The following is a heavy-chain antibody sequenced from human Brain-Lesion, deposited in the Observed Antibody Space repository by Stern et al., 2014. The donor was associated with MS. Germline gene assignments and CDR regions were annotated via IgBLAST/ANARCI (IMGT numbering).Heavy chain of an antibody. Sequence: QVQLVESGAEVKKPGASVKVSCKVSGYTLTELSMHWVRQAPRKGLEWMGGFDPEDGETIHAQKFQGRVTMTEDTSTDTAYRELSSLRSEDTAVYYCATLSPGAGGNYYRHFDYWGQGTLVTVSS. J-gene: IGHJ4*02. CDR1: GYTLTELS. D-gene: IGHD1-26*01. V-gene: IGHV1-24*01. CDR2: FDPEDGET. CDR3: ATLSPGAGGNYYRHFDY.